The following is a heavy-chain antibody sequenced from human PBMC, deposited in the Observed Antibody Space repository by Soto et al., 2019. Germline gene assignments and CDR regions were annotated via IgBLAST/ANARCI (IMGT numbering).Heavy chain of an antibody. V-gene: IGHV5-51*01. CDR3: ARQRYYDSSGPHSGMDV. CDR1: GYSFTSYW. D-gene: IGHD3-22*01. Sequence: GESLKISCKGSGYSFTSYWIGWVRQMPGKGLEWMGIIYPGDSDTRYSPSFQGQVTISADKSIGTAYLQWSSLKASDTAMYYCARQRYYDSSGPHSGMDVWGQGTTVTVSS. CDR2: IYPGDSDT. J-gene: IGHJ6*02.